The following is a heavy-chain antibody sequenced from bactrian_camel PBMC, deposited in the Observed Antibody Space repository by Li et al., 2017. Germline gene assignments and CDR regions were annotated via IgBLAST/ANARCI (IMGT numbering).Heavy chain of an antibody. CDR3: AADLGWCGSAPLQREFRN. D-gene: IGHD6*01. Sequence: VQLVESGGGSVQAGGSLTLSCVASEYAYSSNCMAWFRQAPGKAREGVASVATGSGNTNYADSVKGRFTISHVNSNNTLHLQMNSLKPEDTAVYYCAADLGWCGSAPLQREFRNWGQGTQVTVS. V-gene: IGHV3S1*01. CDR2: VATGSGNT. J-gene: IGHJ4*01. CDR1: EYAYSSNC.